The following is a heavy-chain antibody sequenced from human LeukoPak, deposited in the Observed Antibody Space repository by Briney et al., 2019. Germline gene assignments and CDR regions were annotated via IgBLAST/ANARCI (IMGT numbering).Heavy chain of an antibody. D-gene: IGHD6-19*01. Sequence: PGGSLRLSCAASGFTFSSYAMSWVRQAPGKGPEWVSEITSRGSNTYYADSVKGRLAISRDNSKKTLYLQMNSLRAEDTAIYYCAKPSSTGWYVDSWGQGTLVTVSS. CDR3: AKPSSTGWYVDS. CDR1: GFTFSSYA. CDR2: ITSRGSNT. V-gene: IGHV3-23*01. J-gene: IGHJ4*02.